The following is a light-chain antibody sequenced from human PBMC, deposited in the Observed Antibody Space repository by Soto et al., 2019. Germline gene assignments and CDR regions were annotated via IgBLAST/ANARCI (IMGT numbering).Light chain of an antibody. V-gene: IGLV2-23*03. Sequence: LTQPASVSGSPGQSITISCTGTSSDVGSYNLVSWYQQHPGKAPKLTIYEGSKRPSGVSNRFSGSKSGNTASLTISGLQAEDEADYYCCSYAGSSTFEVFGTGTKVTVL. CDR2: EGS. CDR1: SSDVGSYNL. J-gene: IGLJ1*01. CDR3: CSYAGSSTFEV.